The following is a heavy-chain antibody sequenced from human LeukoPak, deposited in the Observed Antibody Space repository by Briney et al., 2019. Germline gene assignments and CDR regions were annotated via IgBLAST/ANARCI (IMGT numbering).Heavy chain of an antibody. D-gene: IGHD3-22*01. CDR3: VKEMDYYDSSGYYFDY. CDR2: ISSNGGST. V-gene: IGHV3-64D*06. J-gene: IGHJ4*02. Sequence: PGGSLRLSCSASGFTFSSYAMHWVRQAPGKGLEYVSAISSNGGSTYYADSVKGRFTISRDNSKNTLYLQMSSLRAEDTAVYYCVKEMDYYDSSGYYFDYWGRGTLVTVSS. CDR1: GFTFSSYA.